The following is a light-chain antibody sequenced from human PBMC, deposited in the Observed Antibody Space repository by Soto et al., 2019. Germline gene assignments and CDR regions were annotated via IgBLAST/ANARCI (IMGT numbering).Light chain of an antibody. CDR1: SSDVGGYDY. CDR3: SSFTSSSTQV. J-gene: IGLJ3*02. Sequence: QSALTQTASVSGSLGQSITISGTGTSSDVGGYDYVSWYRQHPGKVPKLIIYEVNKRPSGVSNRFSGSKSANTASLTISGLQADDEADYYCSSFTSSSTQVFGGGTQLTVL. V-gene: IGLV2-14*01. CDR2: EVN.